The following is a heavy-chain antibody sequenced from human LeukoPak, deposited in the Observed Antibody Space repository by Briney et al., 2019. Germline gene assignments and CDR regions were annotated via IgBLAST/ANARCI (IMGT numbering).Heavy chain of an antibody. CDR3: ARDPYSGNYDNDYYYYMDV. V-gene: IGHV3-23*01. Sequence: GGSLRLSCAASGFTFSTCAMSWVRQAPGKGLEWVSSISAGGGSTYYADSVKGRFSISRDNAKNSLYLQMNSLSPDDTAVYFCARDPYSGNYDNDYYYYMDVWGKGTTVTISS. D-gene: IGHD1-26*01. CDR1: GFTFSTCA. J-gene: IGHJ6*03. CDR2: ISAGGGST.